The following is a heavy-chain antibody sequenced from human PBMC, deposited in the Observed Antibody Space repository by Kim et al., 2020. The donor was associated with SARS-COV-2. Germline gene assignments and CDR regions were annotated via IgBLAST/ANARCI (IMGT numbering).Heavy chain of an antibody. V-gene: IGHV3-53*01. CDR1: AFAVSNNY. CDR3: ARDIFKPNVYYYGIDV. Sequence: GGSLRLSCAVSAFAVSNNYMSWVRQAPGKGLEWVSIIYSDGTIYYANSVKGRFTVSRDTSKNTLYLQMNGLRAEDTADYYCARDIFKPNVYYYGIDVWGQGTTVTVSS. D-gene: IGHD3-3*02. J-gene: IGHJ6*02. CDR2: IYSDGTI.